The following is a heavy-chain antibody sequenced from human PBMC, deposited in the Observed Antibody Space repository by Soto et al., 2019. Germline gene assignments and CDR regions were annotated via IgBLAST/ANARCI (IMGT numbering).Heavy chain of an antibody. Sequence: QVQLQESGPGLVKPSQTLSLTCTVSGGSISSGNYYWSWIRQHPGKGLEWMGYIYYNGGTYYNPSIKSRVTVSFDTSKNQFSLNLSYVTAADTAVYYCARGFFDYDESGYNGRYFDYWGQGNLFTVSS. V-gene: IGHV4-31*03. CDR3: ARGFFDYDESGYNGRYFDY. CDR2: IYYNGGT. J-gene: IGHJ4*02. D-gene: IGHD3-22*01. CDR1: GGSISSGNYY.